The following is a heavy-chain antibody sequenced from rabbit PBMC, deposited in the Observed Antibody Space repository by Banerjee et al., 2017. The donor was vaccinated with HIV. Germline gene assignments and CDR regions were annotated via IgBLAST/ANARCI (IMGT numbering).Heavy chain of an antibody. D-gene: IGHD6-1*01. CDR3: AREVLYATYAGFGDATIYCFDL. Sequence: QSLEESGGGLVKPGASLTLTCKASGFSFSSGYDMCWVRQAPGKGLEWIACIYAGSSGSTYYASWAKGRFTISKTSSTTVTLQMPSLTAADTATYFCAREVLYATYAGFGDATIYCFDLWGPGTLVTVS. CDR1: GFSFSSGYD. CDR2: IYAGSSGST. J-gene: IGHJ4*01. V-gene: IGHV1S40*01.